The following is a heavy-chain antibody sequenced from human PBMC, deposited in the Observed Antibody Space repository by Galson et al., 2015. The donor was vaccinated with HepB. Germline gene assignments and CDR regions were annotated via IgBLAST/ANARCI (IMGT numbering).Heavy chain of an antibody. CDR3: ARVLVGNPQRYYMVRGVPRYYYYGMDV. Sequence: SVKVSCKVSGGTFSSYAISWVRQAPGQGLEWMGGIIPIFGTANYAQKFQGRVTITADESTSTAYMELSSLRSEDTAVYYCARVLVGNPQRYYMVRGVPRYYYYGMDVWGQGTTVTVSS. V-gene: IGHV1-69*13. D-gene: IGHD3-10*01. CDR2: IIPIFGTA. CDR1: GGTFSSYA. J-gene: IGHJ6*02.